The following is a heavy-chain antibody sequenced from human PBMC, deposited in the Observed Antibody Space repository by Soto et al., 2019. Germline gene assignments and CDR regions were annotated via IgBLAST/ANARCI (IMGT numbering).Heavy chain of an antibody. CDR3: ARVVPGAEAWFGP. D-gene: IGHD2-2*01. Sequence: QVQLVQSGGEVKRPGASVKVSCKTSGYTFSNYGITWVRQAPGQPLEWQGWISLYSDGTNYAHKFQDRVSMTTDTSPTTAYMELRSLRSDDTAVYYCARVVPGAEAWFGPWGQGTLVTVSS. CDR2: ISLYSDGT. J-gene: IGHJ5*02. V-gene: IGHV1-18*01. CDR1: GYTFSNYG.